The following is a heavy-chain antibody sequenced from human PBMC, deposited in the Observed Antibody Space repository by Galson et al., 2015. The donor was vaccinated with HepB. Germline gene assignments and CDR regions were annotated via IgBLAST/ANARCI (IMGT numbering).Heavy chain of an antibody. V-gene: IGHV4-4*07. CDR2: IYSSVCI. D-gene: IGHD3-3*01. Sequence: SETLSLTCTVSGDSISSYYWSWIRQPAGKGLEWIGRIYSSVCINYNPSLKSRFTISVDTSKNQFSLKLSSVTAADTAVYYCARVRPLRFLEWSPNWFDPWGQGTLVTVSS. CDR3: ARVRPLRFLEWSPNWFDP. CDR1: GDSISSYY. J-gene: IGHJ5*02.